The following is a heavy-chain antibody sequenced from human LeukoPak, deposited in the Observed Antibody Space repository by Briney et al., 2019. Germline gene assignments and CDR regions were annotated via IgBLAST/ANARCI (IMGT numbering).Heavy chain of an antibody. CDR3: AKDRRGIRGYCSSTSCWSGFDY. CDR2: ISGSGDST. D-gene: IGHD2-2*03. J-gene: IGHJ4*02. Sequence: TGGSLRLSCAASGFTFSSYALTWVRQAPGKGLEWVSAISGSGDSTYYADSVEGRFTISRDNSKNTLYLQMNSLRAEDTAVYYCAKDRRGIRGYCSSTSCWSGFDYWGQGTLVTVSS. V-gene: IGHV3-23*01. CDR1: GFTFSSYA.